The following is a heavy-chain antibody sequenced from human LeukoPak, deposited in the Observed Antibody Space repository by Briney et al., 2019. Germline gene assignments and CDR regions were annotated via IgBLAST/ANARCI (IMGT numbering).Heavy chain of an antibody. CDR1: GGSMKRSY. CDR2: IDDSGNT. J-gene: IGHJ6*04. Sequence: PSETLSLTCLVSGGSMKRSYWTWIRQAPGKGLEWIGNIDDSGNTNYSPSLKSRVTISLDKSKNQSALRVTSVTAADRGLYFCARDSSPAALPYIDAWGKGTTVTVSS. V-gene: IGHV4-59*01. CDR3: ARDSSPAALPYIDA. D-gene: IGHD2-2*01.